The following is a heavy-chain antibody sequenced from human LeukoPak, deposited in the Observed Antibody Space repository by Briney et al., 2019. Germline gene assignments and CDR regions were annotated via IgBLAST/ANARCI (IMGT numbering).Heavy chain of an antibody. D-gene: IGHD3-3*01. Sequence: ASVKVSCKASGYCFSSHDISWVRQAAGQGLEWMGWMNPGSGKTGYAQQFQGRVTISRDASLSKAYMELSSLTSEDTAVYFCARGGINLSSLEFLLDFWGQGTLVTVSS. J-gene: IGHJ4*02. CDR2: MNPGSGKT. V-gene: IGHV1-8*03. CDR1: GYCFSSHD. CDR3: ARGGINLSSLEFLLDF.